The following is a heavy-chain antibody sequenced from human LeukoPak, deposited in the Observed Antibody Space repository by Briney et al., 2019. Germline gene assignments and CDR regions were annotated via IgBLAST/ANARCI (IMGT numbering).Heavy chain of an antibody. V-gene: IGHV4-34*01. CDR3: ARGGIVTATLVY. CDR2: INHSGST. CDR1: GGSFSGYY. Sequence: ASETLSLTCAVYGGSFSGYYWSWIRQPPGKGLEWIGEINHSGSTNYNPSLKSRVTISVDTSKNQFSLKLSSVTAADTAVYYCARGGIVTATLVYWGQGTLVTVSS. J-gene: IGHJ4*02. D-gene: IGHD2-21*02.